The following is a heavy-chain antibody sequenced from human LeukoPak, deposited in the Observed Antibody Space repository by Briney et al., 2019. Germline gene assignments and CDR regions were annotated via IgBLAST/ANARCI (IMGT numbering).Heavy chain of an antibody. V-gene: IGHV3-23*01. CDR1: GFTFSSYA. CDR3: AKGEWGSGYYQPSGYFQH. D-gene: IGHD3-22*01. CDR2: ISGSGGST. Sequence: PGGSLRLSCAASGFTFSSYAMSWVRQAPGKGLEWVSAISGSGGSTYYADSVKGRFTISRDNSKNTLYLQMNSLRAEDTAVYYCAKGEWGSGYYQPSGYFQHWGQGTLVTVSS. J-gene: IGHJ1*01.